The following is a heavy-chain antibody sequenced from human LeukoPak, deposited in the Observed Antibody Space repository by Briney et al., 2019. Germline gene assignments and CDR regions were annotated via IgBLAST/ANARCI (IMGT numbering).Heavy chain of an antibody. CDR1: GYTFTSYY. D-gene: IGHD4-23*01. J-gene: IGHJ2*01. V-gene: IGHV1-46*01. CDR2: INPSGGST. CDR3: ARDRGTVVTHWYFDL. Sequence: ASVKVSCKASGYTFTSYYMHWVRQAPGQGLEWMGIINPSGGSTSYAQKFQGRVTMTRDTSTSTVYMELSSLRSEDTAVYYCARDRGTVVTHWYFDLWGRGTLVTVPS.